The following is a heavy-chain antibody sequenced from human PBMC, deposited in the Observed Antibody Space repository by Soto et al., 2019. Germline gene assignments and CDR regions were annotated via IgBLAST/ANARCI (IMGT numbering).Heavy chain of an antibody. V-gene: IGHV4-39*01. D-gene: IGHD3-10*01. CDR2: IYYSGST. CDR1: GGSISSSSYY. J-gene: IGHJ4*02. CDR3: ARLRGRTNYYGSGSYPYYFDY. Sequence: KTSETLSLTCTVSGGSISSSSYYWGWIRQPPGKGLEWIGSIYYSGSTYYNPSLKSRVTISVDTSKNQFSLKLSSVTAADTAVYYCARLRGRTNYYGSGSYPYYFDYWGQGTLVTVSS.